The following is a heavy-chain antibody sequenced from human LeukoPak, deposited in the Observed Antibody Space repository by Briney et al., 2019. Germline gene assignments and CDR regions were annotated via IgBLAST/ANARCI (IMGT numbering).Heavy chain of an antibody. CDR2: IHYSGST. V-gene: IGHV4-61*01. Sequence: SETLSLTCTVSGGSVNSGNYYWSWIRQPPGKGLEWIGCIHYSGSTNYNPSLKSRVTISVDTSKNQFSLKLSSVTAADTAVYYCARGRVRFDPWGQGTLVTVSS. J-gene: IGHJ5*02. D-gene: IGHD3-10*01. CDR3: ARGRVRFDP. CDR1: GGSVNSGNYY.